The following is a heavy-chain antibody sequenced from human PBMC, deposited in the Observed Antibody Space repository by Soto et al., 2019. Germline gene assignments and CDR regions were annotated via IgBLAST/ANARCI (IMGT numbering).Heavy chain of an antibody. D-gene: IGHD3-10*01. CDR3: ARDMGFGLSDY. Sequence: QVQLVQSGAEVKKPGASVKVSCKASGYTFTSYAMHWVRQAPGQRLEWMGWINTGNGNTKYSQKFQGRVTITRDTSASTAYMELSSLRSEDTAVYYCARDMGFGLSDYWGQGTLVTVSS. J-gene: IGHJ4*02. V-gene: IGHV1-3*04. CDR1: GYTFTSYA. CDR2: INTGNGNT.